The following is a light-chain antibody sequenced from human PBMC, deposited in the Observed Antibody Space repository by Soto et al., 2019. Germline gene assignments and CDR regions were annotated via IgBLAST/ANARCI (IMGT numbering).Light chain of an antibody. V-gene: IGKV3-11*01. CDR2: DAS. J-gene: IGKJ1*01. Sequence: EIVLTQSPATLSLSPGERATLSCRASQSVSSHLAWYQQKPGQAPRLLIHDASNRATGIPARFSGSGSGTDFTLTISSLQPDDFASYYCQQYNSYSTFGQGTKVDIK. CDR3: QQYNSYST. CDR1: QSVSSH.